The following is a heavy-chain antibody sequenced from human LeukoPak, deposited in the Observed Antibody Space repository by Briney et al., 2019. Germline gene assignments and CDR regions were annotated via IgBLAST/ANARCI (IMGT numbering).Heavy chain of an antibody. J-gene: IGHJ6*03. CDR1: GGSISSYY. CDR3: ARLPHYYMDV. V-gene: IGHV4-4*09. Sequence: SETLSLTRTVSGGSISSYYWSWIRQPPGKGLEWIGYIYTSGSTNYNPSLKSRVTISVDTSKNQFSLKLSSVTAADTAVYYCARLPHYYMDVWGKGTTVTVSS. CDR2: IYTSGST.